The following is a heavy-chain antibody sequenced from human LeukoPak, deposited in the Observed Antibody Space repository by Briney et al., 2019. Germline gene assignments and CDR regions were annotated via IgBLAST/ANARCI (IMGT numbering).Heavy chain of an antibody. V-gene: IGHV4-4*02. J-gene: IGHJ4*02. Sequence: SETLSLTCAVSGGSISSSNWWSWVRQPPGEGLEWIGEIYHSGSTNYNPSLKSRVTISVDKSKNQFSLKLSSVTAADTAVYYCARGYYDFWSGQTYYFDYWGQGTLVTVSS. CDR1: GGSISSSNW. CDR3: ARGYYDFWSGQTYYFDY. D-gene: IGHD3-3*01. CDR2: IYHSGST.